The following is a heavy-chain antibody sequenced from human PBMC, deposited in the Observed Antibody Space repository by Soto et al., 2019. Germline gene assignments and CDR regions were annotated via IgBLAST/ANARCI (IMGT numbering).Heavy chain of an antibody. D-gene: IGHD3-10*01. V-gene: IGHV4-59*01. Sequence: PSETLSLTCTVSGGSISSYYWSWFRQPPGKGLEWIGYIYYSGSTNYNPSLKSRVTISVDTSKNQFSLKLSSVTAADTAVYYCARGRGSGSSFYYYGMDVWGQGXTVTVSS. J-gene: IGHJ6*02. CDR2: IYYSGST. CDR1: GGSISSYY. CDR3: ARGRGSGSSFYYYGMDV.